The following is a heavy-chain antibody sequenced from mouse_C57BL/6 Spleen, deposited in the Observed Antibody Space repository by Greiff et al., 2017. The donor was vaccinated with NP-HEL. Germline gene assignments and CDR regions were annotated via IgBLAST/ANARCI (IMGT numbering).Heavy chain of an antibody. CDR2: INPSNGGT. V-gene: IGHV1-53*01. D-gene: IGHD2-2*01. CDR1: GYTFTSYW. J-gene: IGHJ4*01. Sequence: VQLQQPGTELVKPGASVKLSCKASGYTFTSYWMHWVKQRPGQGLEWIGNINPSNGGTNYNEKFKSKATRTVDKSSSTAYMQLSSLTSEDSAVYYCARGVTTRGYAMDYWGQGTSVTVSS. CDR3: ARGVTTRGYAMDY.